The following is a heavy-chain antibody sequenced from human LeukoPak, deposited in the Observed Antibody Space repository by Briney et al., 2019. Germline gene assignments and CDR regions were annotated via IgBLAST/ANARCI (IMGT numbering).Heavy chain of an antibody. V-gene: IGHV1-2*02. D-gene: IGHD3-22*01. CDR3: ARTPVRYYDSSGYYYFDY. CDR2: INPNSGGT. Sequence: ASVKVSCKASGYTFTGYYMHWVRQAPGQGLEWMGWINPNSGGTNYAQKFQGRVTMTRDTSISTAYMELSRLRSDDTAVYYCARTPVRYYDSSGYYYFDYWGQGTLVTVSS. CDR1: GYTFTGYY. J-gene: IGHJ4*02.